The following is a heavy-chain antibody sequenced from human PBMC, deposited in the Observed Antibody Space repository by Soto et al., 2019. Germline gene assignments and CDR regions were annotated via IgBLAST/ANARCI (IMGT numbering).Heavy chain of an antibody. D-gene: IGHD3-3*01. CDR3: ARERGHARGGYYSNWFEP. V-gene: IGHV1-18*04. Sequence: QVQLVQSGAEVKKPGASVKVSCKASGYTFTSYGISWVRQAPGQGLGWMGWISAYNGNTNYAQKLQGRVTMTSDTSTSTAEMELRFVRSNYTAVASCARERGHARGGYYSNWFEPWGRVTRVTFSS. CDR1: GYTFTSYG. J-gene: IGHJ5*02. CDR2: ISAYNGNT.